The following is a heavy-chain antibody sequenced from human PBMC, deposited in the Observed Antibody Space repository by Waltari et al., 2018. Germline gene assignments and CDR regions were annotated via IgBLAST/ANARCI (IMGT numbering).Heavy chain of an antibody. CDR2: IHGSGRT. CDR1: GDSMNRNYW. V-gene: IGHV4-4*02. J-gene: IGHJ4*02. D-gene: IGHD2-15*01. CDR3: ARDRGRGLYLDS. Sequence: QLQLQQSGPGLVKPSESLSLTCTDPGDSMNRNYWWNWVRQPPGKGLEWIGQIHGSGRTNYNPSLESRVTVSIDTSNNQFSLKVSYATAADTAVYYCARDRGRGLYLDSWGQGTLVTVSP.